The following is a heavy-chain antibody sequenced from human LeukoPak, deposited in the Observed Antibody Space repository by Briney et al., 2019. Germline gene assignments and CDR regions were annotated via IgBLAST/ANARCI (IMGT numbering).Heavy chain of an antibody. CDR2: IRSKANSYAT. J-gene: IGHJ4*02. CDR3: TRRPEADSSGYYSL. CDR1: GFTFSGSA. D-gene: IGHD3-22*01. V-gene: IGHV3-73*01. Sequence: GGSLRLSCAASGFTFSGSAMHWVRQASGKGLEWDGRIRSKANSYATAYAASVKGRFTISRDDSKNTAYLQMNSLKTEDTAVYYCTRRPEADSSGYYSLWGQGTLVTVSS.